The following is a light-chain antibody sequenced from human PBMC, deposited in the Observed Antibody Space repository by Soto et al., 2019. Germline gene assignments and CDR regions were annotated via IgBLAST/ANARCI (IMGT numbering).Light chain of an antibody. CDR3: QQYGSSPET. J-gene: IGKJ1*01. Sequence: EIVLTHSQGTLCFWPVEGATLXPKPSQSVSSSYLAWYQQKPGQAPRLLIYGASSRATGIPDRFSGSGSGTDFTLTISRLEPEDFAVYYCQQYGSSPETFGQGTKV. V-gene: IGKV3-20*01. CDR1: QSVSSSY. CDR2: GAS.